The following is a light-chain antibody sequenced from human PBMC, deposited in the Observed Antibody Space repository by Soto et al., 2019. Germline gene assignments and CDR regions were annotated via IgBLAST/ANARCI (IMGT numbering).Light chain of an antibody. V-gene: IGLV1-36*01. J-gene: IGLJ1*01. CDR1: SSNIGNNA. Sequence: QSVLTQPPSVSEAPRQRVTISCSGSSSNIGNNAVNWYQQLPGKAPKLLIYYDDLLPSGVSDRFSGSKSGTSASLAISGLQSEDEADYYCAAWDDSMNGYVFGAGTKVIV. CDR2: YDD. CDR3: AAWDDSMNGYV.